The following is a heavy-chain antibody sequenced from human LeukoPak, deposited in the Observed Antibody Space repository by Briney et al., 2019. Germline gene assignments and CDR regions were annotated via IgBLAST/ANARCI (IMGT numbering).Heavy chain of an antibody. CDR2: INPSGGGT. CDR1: VYTFTMYF. Sequence: ASVTVSFKASVYTFTMYFIHWVRQAPGQGLEWVGIINPSGGGTNYAQKFQGRVTMTRDTSTSTFYMELSSLKSEDTAVYYCARGLGIAEYNFDYWGQGTLVTVSS. J-gene: IGHJ4*02. CDR3: ARGLGIAEYNFDY. V-gene: IGHV1-46*01. D-gene: IGHD6-13*01.